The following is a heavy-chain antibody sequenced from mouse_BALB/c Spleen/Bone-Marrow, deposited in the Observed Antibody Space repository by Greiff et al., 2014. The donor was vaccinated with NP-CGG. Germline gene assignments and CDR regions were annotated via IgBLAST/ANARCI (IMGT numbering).Heavy chain of an antibody. CDR1: GYTFTSYY. CDR3: ARSGNAYGNPYRYFDV. CDR2: IYPGNVNT. Sequence: QVQLKESGPELVKPGASVRISCKASGYTFTSYYIHWVKQRPGQGLEWIGWIYPGNVNTKLNEKFKVKATLTADLSSSTAFIQLSSLTSEYSAVYCCARSGNAYGNPYRYFDVWGAGTTLTVSS. D-gene: IGHD2-1*01. V-gene: IGHV1S56*01. J-gene: IGHJ1*01.